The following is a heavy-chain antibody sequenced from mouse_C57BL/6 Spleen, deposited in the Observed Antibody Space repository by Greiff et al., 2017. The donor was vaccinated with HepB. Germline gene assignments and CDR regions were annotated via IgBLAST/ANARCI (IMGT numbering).Heavy chain of an antibody. CDR1: GYTFTDYN. D-gene: IGHD2-2*01. J-gene: IGHJ1*03. CDR3: ARGASTVVTRKYFDV. CDR2: INPNNGGT. Sequence: EVQLQQSGPELVKPGASVKMSCKASGYTFTDYNMHWVKQSHGKSLEWIGYINPNNGGTSYNQKFKGKATLTVNKSSSTAYMELRSLTSKDSAVYYCARGASTVVTRKYFDVWGTGTTVTVSS. V-gene: IGHV1-22*01.